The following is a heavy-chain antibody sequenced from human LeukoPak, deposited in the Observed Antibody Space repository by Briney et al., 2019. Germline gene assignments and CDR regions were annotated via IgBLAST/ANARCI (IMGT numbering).Heavy chain of an antibody. J-gene: IGHJ4*02. D-gene: IGHD1-7*01. CDR3: ARDITGTTVYDY. Sequence: ASVKVSCKASGYTFTSYDINWVRRATGQGLEWMGWMNPNSGNTGYAQKFQGRVTMTRNTSISTAYMELSSLRSEDTAVYYCARDITGTTVYDYWGQGTLVTVSS. V-gene: IGHV1-8*01. CDR1: GYTFTSYD. CDR2: MNPNSGNT.